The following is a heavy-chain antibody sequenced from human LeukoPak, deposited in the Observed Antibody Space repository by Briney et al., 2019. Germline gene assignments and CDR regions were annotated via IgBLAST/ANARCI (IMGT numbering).Heavy chain of an antibody. CDR1: GYTFTSSD. D-gene: IGHD3-16*01. Sequence: ASVKVSCKASGYTFTSSDINWVRQATGQGLEWMGWMNPNSGDTGNAQNFQGRVTTTRNTSITTAYMELSSLRSEDTAVYYCARGPNSGGGYWGQGTLVTVSS. CDR2: MNPNSGDT. V-gene: IGHV1-8*01. J-gene: IGHJ4*02. CDR3: ARGPNSGGGY.